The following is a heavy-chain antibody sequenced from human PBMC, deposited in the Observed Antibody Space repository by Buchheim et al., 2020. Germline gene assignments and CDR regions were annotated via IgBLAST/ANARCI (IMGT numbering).Heavy chain of an antibody. CDR2: INSSSSTI. CDR1: GFTFSSYS. D-gene: IGHD2-15*01. V-gene: IGHV3-48*02. CDR3: ARSYCSGGSCYLPFDY. Sequence: EVQLVESGGGLVQPGGSLRLSCAASGFTFSSYSMNWVRQAPGKGLEWVSYINSSSSTIYYADSVKGRFTISRDNATNSLYLQMNSLRDEDTAVYYCARSYCSGGSCYLPFDYWGQGTL. J-gene: IGHJ4*02.